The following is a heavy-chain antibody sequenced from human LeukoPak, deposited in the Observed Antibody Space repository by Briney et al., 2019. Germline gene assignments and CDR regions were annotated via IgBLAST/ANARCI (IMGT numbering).Heavy chain of an antibody. D-gene: IGHD3-10*01. CDR1: GFTFSTYA. CDR2: LSSSSSVI. CDR3: ARVTYGSGTYGAFDY. J-gene: IGHJ4*02. Sequence: PGGSLRLSCAASGFTFSTYAMDWVRQAPGKGLEWVSYLSSSSSVIYHADSVKGRFTISRDNAKNSLYLQMNSLRAEDTAVYYCARVTYGSGTYGAFDYWGQGTLVTVSS. V-gene: IGHV3-48*01.